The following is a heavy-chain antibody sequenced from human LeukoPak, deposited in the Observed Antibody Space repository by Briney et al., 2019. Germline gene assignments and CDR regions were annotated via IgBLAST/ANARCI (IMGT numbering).Heavy chain of an antibody. Sequence: GGSLRLSCAASGFTFSSYAMSWVRQAPGKGLEWVSAISGSGGNTYYADSVKGRFTISRDNAKNSLYLQMNSLSAEDTAVYYCARARFYFDYWGQGTLVTVSS. V-gene: IGHV3-23*01. CDR2: ISGSGGNT. J-gene: IGHJ4*02. CDR1: GFTFSSYA. CDR3: ARARFYFDY.